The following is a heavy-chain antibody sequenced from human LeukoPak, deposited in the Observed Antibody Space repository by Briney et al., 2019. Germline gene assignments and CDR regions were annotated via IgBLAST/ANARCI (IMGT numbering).Heavy chain of an antibody. CDR2: INHSGST. D-gene: IGHD5-18*01. CDR1: GGSFSGYY. Sequence: KPSETLSLTCAVYGGSFSGYYWSWIRQPPGKGLEWIGEINHSGSTNYNPSLKSRVTISVDTSKNQFSLKLSSVTAADTAVYYCARHRRSWIQLWLGVVDYWGQGTLVTVSS. J-gene: IGHJ4*02. CDR3: ARHRRSWIQLWLGVVDY. V-gene: IGHV4-34*01.